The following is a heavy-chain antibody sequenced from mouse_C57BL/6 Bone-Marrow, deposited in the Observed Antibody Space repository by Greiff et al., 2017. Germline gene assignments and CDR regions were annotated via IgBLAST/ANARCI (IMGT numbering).Heavy chain of an antibody. V-gene: IGHV5-12*01. CDR3: ARHGGSYARDY. CDR2: ICNGGGST. CDR1: GFTFRDYY. Sequence: EVKLVESGGGLVQPGGSLKLSCAASGFTFRDYYLYWVRQTPEKRLEWVAYICNGGGSTYYPDTVKSRFTISRDNAKNTLYLQMSRLKSEDTAMYYCARHGGSYARDYWGQGTSVTVSS. J-gene: IGHJ4*01.